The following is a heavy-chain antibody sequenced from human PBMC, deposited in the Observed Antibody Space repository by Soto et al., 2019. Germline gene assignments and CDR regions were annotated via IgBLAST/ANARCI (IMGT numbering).Heavy chain of an antibody. CDR1: GYTFTSHD. CDR2: MNPNGGNT. Sequence: QVQLVQSGSEVKKPGASVKVSCKASGYTFTSHDINWVRQATGQGLEWVGWMNPNGGNTGYAQKFQGRGTITRNPPICTAYMELSSLRNEDTAVYYCARGVLRFLEWLLPPPLDDNWFDPWGQGTLVTVSS. CDR3: ARGVLRFLEWLLPPPLDDNWFDP. V-gene: IGHV1-8*01. D-gene: IGHD3-3*01. J-gene: IGHJ5*02.